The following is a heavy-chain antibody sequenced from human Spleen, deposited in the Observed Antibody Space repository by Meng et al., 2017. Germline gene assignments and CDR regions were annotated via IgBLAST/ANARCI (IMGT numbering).Heavy chain of an antibody. D-gene: IGHD5-18*01. CDR2: INHSGST. V-gene: IGHV4-34*01. Sequence: QLQLQQWGAGLLKPSETLSLTCAVYGGSFSGYYWIWIRQPPGKGLEWIGEINHSGSTNYNPSLKSRVTISVDTSKNQFSLKLSSVTAADTAVYYCARGIRGYSYAYDYWGQGTLVTVSS. CDR1: GGSFSGYY. J-gene: IGHJ4*02. CDR3: ARGIRGYSYAYDY.